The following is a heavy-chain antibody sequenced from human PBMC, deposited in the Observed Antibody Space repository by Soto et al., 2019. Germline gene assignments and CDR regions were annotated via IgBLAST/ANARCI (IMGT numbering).Heavy chain of an antibody. CDR2: IYYSGST. D-gene: IGHD6-13*01. J-gene: IGHJ4*02. V-gene: IGHV4-59*01. CDR3: ARGEIAAAGPFDY. Sequence: QVQLQESGPGLVKPSETLSLTCTVSGGSISSYYWSWIRQPPGKGLEWIGYIYYSGSTNYNPSLKSRVTISVDTSKNQFSLKLSSVTAADTAVYYCARGEIAAAGPFDYWGQGTLVTVSS. CDR1: GGSISSYY.